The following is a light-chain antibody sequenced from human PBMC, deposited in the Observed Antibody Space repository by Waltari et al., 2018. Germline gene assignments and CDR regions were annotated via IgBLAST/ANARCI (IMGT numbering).Light chain of an antibody. Sequence: EIVLTQSPVTLSLSPGERATLSCRASHSVSSYLTWYQQKPSQAPSPLIYDASNRATGIAARFRVSGSGTDITLTISSLEPEDFAVYYCQQRSNWPPALTFGGGTKVEVK. J-gene: IGKJ4*01. CDR3: QQRSNWPPALT. CDR1: HSVSSY. CDR2: DAS. V-gene: IGKV3-11*01.